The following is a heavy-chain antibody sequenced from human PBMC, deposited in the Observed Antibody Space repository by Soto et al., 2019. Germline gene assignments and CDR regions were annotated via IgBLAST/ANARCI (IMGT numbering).Heavy chain of an antibody. CDR3: ATAHTTVTFDS. CDR1: GFTFTYAW. V-gene: IGHV3-15*07. J-gene: IGHJ4*01. D-gene: IGHD4-17*01. Sequence: EVQLVESGGGLLKPGGSLRLSCAASGFTFTYAWMDWVRQAPGKGLEWVGRIKSKTDGATTDYAAPVKGRFSISRDDSKNTLYLQMNSLKTEDTGVYYCATAHTTVTFDSWGHGTLVTVSS. CDR2: IKSKTDGATT.